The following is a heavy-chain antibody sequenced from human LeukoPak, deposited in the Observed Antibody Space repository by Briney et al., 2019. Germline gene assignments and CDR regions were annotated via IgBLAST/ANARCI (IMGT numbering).Heavy chain of an antibody. Sequence: GESLKISCKGSGYSFTSYWIAWVRQMPGKGLEWMGIFYPGDSDSRYSPSFQGQVTISADKSISTAYLQWSSLKASDTAMYYCARSIAAAGMGDYYYYYMDVWGKGTTVTASS. CDR1: GYSFTSYW. CDR2: FYPGDSDS. J-gene: IGHJ6*03. D-gene: IGHD6-13*01. CDR3: ARSIAAAGMGDYYYYYMDV. V-gene: IGHV5-51*01.